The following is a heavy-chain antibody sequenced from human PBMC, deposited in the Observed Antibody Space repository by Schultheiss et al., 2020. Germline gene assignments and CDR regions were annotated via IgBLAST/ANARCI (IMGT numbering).Heavy chain of an antibody. D-gene: IGHD6-19*01. V-gene: IGHV4-39*01. CDR1: GGSISSSSYY. CDR3: ARGGRSGIAVAGFDY. CDR2: IYYSGST. Sequence: SETMSLTCTVSGGSISSSSYYWGWIRQPPGKGLEWIGYIYYSGSTYYNPSLKSRVTISVDTSKNQFSLKLSSVTAADTAVYYCARGGRSGIAVAGFDYWGQGTLVTVSS. J-gene: IGHJ4*02.